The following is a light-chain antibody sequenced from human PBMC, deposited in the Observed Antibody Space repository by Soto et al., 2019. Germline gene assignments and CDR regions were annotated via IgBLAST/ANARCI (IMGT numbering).Light chain of an antibody. Sequence: QAVVTQPPSVSGAPGQRVTISCTGSSSNIGAGYDVHWYQQLPGTAPKLLIYGNSNRPSGVPDRFAGSKSGTSAPLAITVLHAEDEADYYCQSYDSSRGVVFGGGTQLTVL. CDR1: SSNIGAGYD. V-gene: IGLV1-40*01. CDR3: QSYDSSRGVV. CDR2: GNS. J-gene: IGLJ2*01.